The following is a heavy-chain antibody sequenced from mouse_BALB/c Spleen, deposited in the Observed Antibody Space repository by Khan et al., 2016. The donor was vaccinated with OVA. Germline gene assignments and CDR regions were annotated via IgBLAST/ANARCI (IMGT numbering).Heavy chain of an antibody. CDR2: ISYSGST. V-gene: IGHV3-2*02. CDR3: ARGWDFDY. CDR1: GYSITSDYA. Sequence: VQLKESGPGLVKPSQSLSLTCTVTGYSITSDYAWNWIRQFPGNKLEWMGSISYSGSTSYNPSLKSRISITRDTSKNQFFLQLNSVTTEDTATYYCARGWDFDYWGQGTTLTVSS. J-gene: IGHJ2*01.